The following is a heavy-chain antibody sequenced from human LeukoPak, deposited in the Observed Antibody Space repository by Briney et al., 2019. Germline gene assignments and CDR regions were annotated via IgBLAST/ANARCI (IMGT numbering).Heavy chain of an antibody. CDR3: VRGVGSSTSCYVRAFDI. J-gene: IGHJ3*02. V-gene: IGHV3-52*01. D-gene: IGHD2-2*01. CDR1: GFTFSNSW. Sequence: GGSLRLSCAAAGFTFSNSWMHWVCQAPEKGLELVADIKCDGSEKCYVDSVKGRLTISRDNAKNSLYLQVNSLRAEDMTVYYCVRGVGSSTSCYVRAFDIWGQGTMVTVSS. CDR2: IKCDGSEK.